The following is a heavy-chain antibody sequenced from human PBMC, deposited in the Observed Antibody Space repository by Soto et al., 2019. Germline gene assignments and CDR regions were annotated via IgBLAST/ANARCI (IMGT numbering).Heavy chain of an antibody. D-gene: IGHD3-3*01. CDR1: GGSISSGDYY. CDR3: ATTSRSVYLNCFDP. V-gene: IGHV4-30-4*01. Sequence: QVQLQESGPGLVKPSQTLSLTCTVSGGSISSGDYYWSWIRQPPGKGLEWIGYIYYSGSTHYNPSPNLRVTISVHPPKHHSSLKLSSVTAADTAVYYCATTSRSVYLNCFDPWGQGTLVTLSS. J-gene: IGHJ5*02. CDR2: IYYSGST.